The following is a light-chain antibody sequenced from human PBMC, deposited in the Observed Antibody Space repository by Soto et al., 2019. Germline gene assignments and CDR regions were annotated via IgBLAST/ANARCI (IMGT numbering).Light chain of an antibody. V-gene: IGLV2-14*01. Sequence: QSALTQPASVSGSPGQSITISCTGTSTDVGGYKYVSWYQQHPGTAPKLMIFEVNGRPSGVSDRFSGSKSGNTASLTISGLQPEDEADYYCSSFSSSSTPYVFGTGTKVT. CDR1: STDVGGYKY. J-gene: IGLJ1*01. CDR2: EVN. CDR3: SSFSSSSTPYV.